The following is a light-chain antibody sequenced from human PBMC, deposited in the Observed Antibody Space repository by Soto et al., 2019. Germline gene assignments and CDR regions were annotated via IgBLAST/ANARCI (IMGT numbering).Light chain of an antibody. Sequence: EIVLTQSPATLSLSPGERATLSCRASQSVSSYLAWYQQQPGQAPRLLIYDASNRATGIPARFSGSGSGAGFTLTISSLGREGFSVYYCQQHKNWPLTFXGGTKADIK. V-gene: IGKV3-11*01. CDR1: QSVSSY. J-gene: IGKJ4*01. CDR2: DAS. CDR3: QQHKNWPLT.